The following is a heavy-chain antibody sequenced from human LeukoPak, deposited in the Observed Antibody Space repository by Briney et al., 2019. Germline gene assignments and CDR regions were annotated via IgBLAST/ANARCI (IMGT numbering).Heavy chain of an antibody. CDR2: MNPNSGNT. CDR1: GYTFTSYA. CDR3: ARDGYGGGLDI. J-gene: IGHJ3*02. Sequence: ASVKVSCKASGYTFTSYAMNWVRQAPGQGLEWMGWMNPNSGNTGYAQKFQGRVTITRNTSISTAYMELSSLRSEDTAVYYCARDGYGGGLDIWGQGTMVTVSS. V-gene: IGHV1-8*03. D-gene: IGHD5-12*01.